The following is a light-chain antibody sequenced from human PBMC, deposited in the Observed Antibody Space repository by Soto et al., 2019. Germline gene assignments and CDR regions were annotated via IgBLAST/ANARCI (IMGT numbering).Light chain of an antibody. Sequence: QSVLTQPASVSGSPGQSITISCTGTSSDVGDYNYVSWYQQHPGKAPKLMIFDVSNRPSGVSNRFSGSKSGNTASLTISGLQAEDEAEYHCSSYTSSSTYVFGTGTKVTVL. CDR3: SSYTSSSTYV. V-gene: IGLV2-14*01. CDR1: SSDVGDYNY. J-gene: IGLJ1*01. CDR2: DVS.